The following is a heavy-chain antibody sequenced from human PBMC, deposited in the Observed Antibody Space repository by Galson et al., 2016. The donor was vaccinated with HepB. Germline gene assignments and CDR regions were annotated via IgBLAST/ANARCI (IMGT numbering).Heavy chain of an antibody. Sequence: SLRLSCAASGFTFSNAWMSWVRQAPGKGLEWVGRIKSKTDGGTTEYAAPVKGRFTISRDDSKNTLYLQMNSLRTEDTAVYYCTTSDRYSGSQWVDYWGQGTLVTVSS. J-gene: IGHJ4*02. CDR1: GFTFSNAW. CDR3: TTSDRYSGSQWVDY. V-gene: IGHV3-15*01. CDR2: IKSKTDGGTT. D-gene: IGHD1-26*01.